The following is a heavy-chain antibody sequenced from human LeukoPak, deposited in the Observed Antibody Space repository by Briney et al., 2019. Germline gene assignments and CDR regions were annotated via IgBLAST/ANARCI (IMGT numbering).Heavy chain of an antibody. CDR3: ARDALRSYYFDY. D-gene: IGHD2-15*01. J-gene: IGHJ4*02. V-gene: IGHV3-33*01. CDR2: IWYDGSNK. Sequence: GGSLRLSCAASGFTFSSYGTHWVRQAPGKGLEWVAVIWYDGSNKYYADSVKGRFTISRDNSKNTLYLQMNSLRAEDTAVYYCARDALRSYYFDYWGQGTLVTVSS. CDR1: GFTFSSYG.